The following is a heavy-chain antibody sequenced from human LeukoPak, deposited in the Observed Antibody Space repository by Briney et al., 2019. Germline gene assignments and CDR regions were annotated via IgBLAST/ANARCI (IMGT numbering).Heavy chain of an antibody. CDR3: ARDRGYSYGSPYYYYGMDV. CDR2: ISAYNGNT. CDR1: GYTFTSYG. Sequence: PWASVKVSCKASGYTFTSYGISWVRQAPGQGLEWMGWISAYNGNTNYAQKLQGRVTMTTDTSTSTAYVELRSLRSDDTAVYYCARDRGYSYGSPYYYYGMDVWGQGTTVTVSS. V-gene: IGHV1-18*01. D-gene: IGHD5-18*01. J-gene: IGHJ6*02.